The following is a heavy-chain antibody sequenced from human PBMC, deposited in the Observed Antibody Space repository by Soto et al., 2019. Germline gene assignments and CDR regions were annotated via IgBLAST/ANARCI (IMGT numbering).Heavy chain of an antibody. D-gene: IGHD3-10*01. CDR3: ARRWGEGRVDY. J-gene: IGHJ4*02. Sequence: QVQLQESGPGLVKPSGTLSLTCAVSGASISSSNWWSWVRQPPGKGLEWIGEIYQSGSTNYNPSLQSRVTISVDKTRNQFSLKLSSVTAADTAVYYCARRWGEGRVDYWGQGTLVTVSS. CDR1: GASISSSNW. V-gene: IGHV4-4*02. CDR2: IYQSGST.